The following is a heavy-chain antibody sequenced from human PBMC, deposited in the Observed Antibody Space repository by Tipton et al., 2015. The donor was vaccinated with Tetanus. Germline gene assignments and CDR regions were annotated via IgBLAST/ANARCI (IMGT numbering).Heavy chain of an antibody. CDR2: IYYSGGT. CDR1: GGSFSGYY. D-gene: IGHD3-10*01. J-gene: IGHJ4*02. CDR3: ARSFRPRRITMVRGALGYFDY. Sequence: TLSLTCTIYGGSFSGYYWSWIRQPPGKGLEWIGYIYYSGGTYYNPSLKSRVTISVDTSKSQFSLKLTSVTAADTAVYYCARSFRPRRITMVRGALGYFDYWGQGTLVTVSS. V-gene: IGHV4-30-4*01.